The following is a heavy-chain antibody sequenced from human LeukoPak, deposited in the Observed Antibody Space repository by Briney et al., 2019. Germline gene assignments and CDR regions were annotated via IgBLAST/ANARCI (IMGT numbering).Heavy chain of an antibody. D-gene: IGHD6-19*01. J-gene: IGHJ4*02. V-gene: IGHV5-51*01. CDR1: GYYFNNYW. CDR3: ARRRSIAVADY. Sequence: GESLKISCKGSGYYFNNYWITWVRQMPGKGLEWMGIIYPDDSQTRYSPSFQGQVTISADKSIRTAYLQWRSLKASDTAMYYCARRRSIAVADYWGQGTLVTVSS. CDR2: IYPDDSQT.